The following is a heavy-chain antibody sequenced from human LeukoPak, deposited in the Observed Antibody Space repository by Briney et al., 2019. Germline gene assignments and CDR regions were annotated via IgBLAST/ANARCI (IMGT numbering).Heavy chain of an antibody. CDR3: ASIDSSGYYYPHFFDY. CDR2: INPSGGST. CDR1: GYTFTSYY. V-gene: IGHV1-46*01. Sequence: ASVKVSCKASGYTFTSYYMHWVRQAPGQGLEWMGIINPSGGSTSYAQKFQGRVTMTRDTSTSTAYMELSSLRSEDTAVYYCASIDSSGYYYPHFFDYWGQGTLVTVSS. D-gene: IGHD3-22*01. J-gene: IGHJ4*02.